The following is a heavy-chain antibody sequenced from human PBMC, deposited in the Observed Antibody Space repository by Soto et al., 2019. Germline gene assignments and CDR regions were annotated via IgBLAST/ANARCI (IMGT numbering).Heavy chain of an antibody. CDR1: GGTFSSYA. J-gene: IGHJ4*02. V-gene: IGHV1-69*12. CDR2: IIPIFGTA. D-gene: IGHD6-19*01. Sequence: QVQLVQSGAEVKKPGSSGKVSCKASGGTFSSYAIGWVRQAPGQGLEWMGGIIPIFGTANYAQKFQGRVTITADESTSTAYMELSSLRSEDTAVYYCATSERSQWLATFDYWGQGTLVTVSS. CDR3: ATSERSQWLATFDY.